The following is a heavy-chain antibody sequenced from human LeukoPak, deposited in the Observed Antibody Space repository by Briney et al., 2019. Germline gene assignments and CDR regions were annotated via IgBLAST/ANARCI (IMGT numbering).Heavy chain of an antibody. V-gene: IGHV4-39*02. CDR2: VYYGRSP. CDR1: GDSISRSTYY. Sequence: SETLSLTCTVSGDSISRSTYYWAWIRQPPGKGLEWIGSVYYGRSPYFNPSLESRATISVDTSKNHFSLKMSSVTAADTAVYYCARSSGSGTFSYWGQGTLVTVSS. J-gene: IGHJ4*02. D-gene: IGHD6-25*01. CDR3: ARSSGSGTFSY.